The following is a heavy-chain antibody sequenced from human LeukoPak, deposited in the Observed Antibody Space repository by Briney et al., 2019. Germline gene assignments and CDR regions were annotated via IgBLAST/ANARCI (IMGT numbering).Heavy chain of an antibody. D-gene: IGHD4-17*01. J-gene: IGHJ4*02. V-gene: IGHV4-59*01. Sequence: SETLSLTCTVSGGSISSYYWSWIRQPPGKGLEWIGYIYYSGSTNYNPSLKSRVTISVDTSKNQFSLKLSSVTAADTAVYYCARTTVTKYSFDYWAREPWSPSPQ. CDR1: GGSISSYY. CDR2: IYYSGST. CDR3: ARTTVTKYSFDY.